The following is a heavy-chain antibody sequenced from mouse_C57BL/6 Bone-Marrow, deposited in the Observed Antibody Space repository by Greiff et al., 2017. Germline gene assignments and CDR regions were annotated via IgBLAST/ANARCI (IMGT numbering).Heavy chain of an antibody. D-gene: IGHD1-1*01. J-gene: IGHJ1*03. Sequence: VQLQQSGPELVQPGASVKIPCKASGYTFTDYNMDWVKQSHGKSLEWIGDINPNNGGTIYNQKFKGKATLTVDKSSSTAYMELRSLTSEDTAVYYCAREYYGSSFYWYFDVWGTGTTVTVSS. CDR2: INPNNGGT. CDR3: AREYYGSSFYWYFDV. V-gene: IGHV1-18*01. CDR1: GYTFTDYN.